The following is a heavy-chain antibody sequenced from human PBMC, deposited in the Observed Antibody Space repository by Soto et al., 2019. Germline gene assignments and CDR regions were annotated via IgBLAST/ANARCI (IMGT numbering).Heavy chain of an antibody. CDR3: ARGWIGDLNDAFDI. D-gene: IGHD2-2*03. Sequence: GSLRLSCAASAFTFSRYWMHWVRQAPGKGLVWVSRINSYGSSTDYADSVKGRFTISRDNAKNTLSLQMNSLRVEDTAVYYCARGWIGDLNDAFDIWGQGTMVTVSS. J-gene: IGHJ3*02. V-gene: IGHV3-74*01. CDR1: AFTFSRYW. CDR2: INSYGSST.